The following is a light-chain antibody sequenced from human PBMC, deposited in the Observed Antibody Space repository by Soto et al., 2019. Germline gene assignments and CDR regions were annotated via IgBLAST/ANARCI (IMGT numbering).Light chain of an antibody. CDR2: EVS. V-gene: IGLV2-8*01. CDR3: RSSGGRNHLGV. J-gene: IGLJ3*02. Sequence: QSALTQPPSASGSPGQSVTISCTGTSSDVGSYDYVSWYQQHPGKAPKLMIYEVSKRPSGVPDRFSGSKSGNTASLTVSGLQAGGGGELYWRSSGGRNHLGVFGGGTKLTVL. CDR1: SSDVGSYDY.